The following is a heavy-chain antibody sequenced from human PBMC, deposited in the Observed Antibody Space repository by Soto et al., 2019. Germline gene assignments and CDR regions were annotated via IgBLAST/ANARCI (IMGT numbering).Heavy chain of an antibody. J-gene: IGHJ4*02. CDR1: GSSFTING. CDR2: ISTSNENM. D-gene: IGHD5-18*01. CDR3: AYVGVYSTGYYSFDY. V-gene: IGHV1-18*04. Sequence: SSVKVSCKVSGSSFTINGIGWVRQAPAQGLEWMGWISTSNENMDTAPQLQGRLTMTTDTSTTTAYMELTNLKFDDTALNYCAYVGVYSTGYYSFDYWGQGTLVAVTS.